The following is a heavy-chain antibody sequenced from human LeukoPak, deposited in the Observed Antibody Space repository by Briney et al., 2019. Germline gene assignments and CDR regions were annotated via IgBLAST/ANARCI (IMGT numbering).Heavy chain of an antibody. V-gene: IGHV3-66*01. CDR3: AKDRETTASGTFDY. CDR1: GFTVSSNY. D-gene: IGHD6-13*01. CDR2: IYGGGSP. J-gene: IGHJ4*02. Sequence: GGSLRLSCAASGFTVSSNYMNWVRQAPGKGLEWVSAIYGGGSPYYADSVKGRFTISRDNSKNTLYLQMNSLRAEDTAVYYCAKDRETTASGTFDYWGQGVLVTVSS.